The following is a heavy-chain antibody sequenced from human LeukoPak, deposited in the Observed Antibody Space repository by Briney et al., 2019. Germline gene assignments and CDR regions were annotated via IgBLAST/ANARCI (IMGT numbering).Heavy chain of an antibody. J-gene: IGHJ5*02. V-gene: IGHV1-2*02. CDR1: GYTFTGYY. CDR2: INPNSGGT. CDR3: ARGGDDYGDPVSWFDP. D-gene: IGHD4-17*01. Sequence: ASVTVSCKASGYTFTGYYMHWVRQAPGQGLEWMGWINPNSGGTNYAQKFQGRVTMTRDTSISTAYMELSRLRSDDTAVYYCARGGDDYGDPVSWFDPWGQGTLVTVSS.